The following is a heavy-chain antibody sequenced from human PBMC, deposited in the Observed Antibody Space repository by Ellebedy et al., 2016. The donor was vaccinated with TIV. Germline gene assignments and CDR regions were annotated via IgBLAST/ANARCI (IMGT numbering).Heavy chain of an antibody. D-gene: IGHD3-22*01. J-gene: IGHJ4*02. CDR1: GYTFTNYF. CDR2: INPTSGSS. Sequence: ASVKVSCKASGYTFTNYFLYWVRQAPGQGLEWMGIINPTSGSSNYAQKFQGRVTMTRDTSTSTVYMVLSSLRSEDTAVHYCARGDNYYYDSSGYYYNYWGQGTLVTVSS. CDR3: ARGDNYYYDSSGYYYNY. V-gene: IGHV1-46*01.